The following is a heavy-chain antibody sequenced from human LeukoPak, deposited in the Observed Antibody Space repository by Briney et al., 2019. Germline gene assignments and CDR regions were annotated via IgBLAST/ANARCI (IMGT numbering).Heavy chain of an antibody. D-gene: IGHD3-22*01. CDR3: ARELYDYYDSSGYYGMDV. Sequence: GGSLRLSCAASGLTLSNYWMTWVRQAPGKGLEWVANINQDGSEKNYVDSVKGRFTISRDNAKNSLYLEMNSLRAEDTAVYYCARELYDYYDSSGYYGMDVWGQGTTVTVSS. J-gene: IGHJ6*02. V-gene: IGHV3-7*01. CDR1: GLTLSNYW. CDR2: INQDGSEK.